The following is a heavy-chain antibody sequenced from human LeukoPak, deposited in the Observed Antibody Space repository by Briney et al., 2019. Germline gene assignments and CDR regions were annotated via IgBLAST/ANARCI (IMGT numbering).Heavy chain of an antibody. V-gene: IGHV3-48*03. CDR3: ASTRSTSDWYTRGFEY. J-gene: IGHJ4*02. D-gene: IGHD6-19*01. CDR1: GFSFSSYE. CDR2: ISSSGSIT. Sequence: PGGSLRLSCADSGFSFSSYEMNWVRQAPGKGLEWISYISSSGSITFYADSEKGRFTISRDNARNSLCLQMNSLRAEDTAVYYCASTRSTSDWYTRGFEYWGQGTLVTVPS.